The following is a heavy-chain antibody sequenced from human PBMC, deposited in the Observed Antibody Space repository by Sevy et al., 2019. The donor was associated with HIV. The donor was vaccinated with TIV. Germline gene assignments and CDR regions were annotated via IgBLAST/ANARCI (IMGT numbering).Heavy chain of an antibody. CDR2: IGLSNTSM. V-gene: IGHV3-21*01. J-gene: IGHJ4*02. CDR3: ARRGYNYRGFDY. Sequence: GGSLRLSCAASGFIFSSYDLNWVRQAPGKGLQWVSSIGLSNTSMYYVDSVKGRFSTSRDNARNSLSLQMNSMRAEDTAVYYCARRGYNYRGFDYWGQGTLVTVSS. D-gene: IGHD1-1*01. CDR1: GFIFSSYD.